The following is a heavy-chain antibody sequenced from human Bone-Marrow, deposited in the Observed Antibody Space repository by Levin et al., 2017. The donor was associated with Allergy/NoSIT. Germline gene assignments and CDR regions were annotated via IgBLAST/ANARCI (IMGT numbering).Heavy chain of an antibody. Sequence: GGSLRLSCAASGFTFSNAWMSWVRQAPGKGLEWVGRIKSKTDGGTTDYAAPVKGRFTISRDDSKNTLYLQMNSLKTEDTAVYYCTTESGYSDGYLFDYWGQGTLVTVSS. CDR1: GFTFSNAW. CDR2: IKSKTDGGTT. CDR3: TTESGYSDGYLFDY. V-gene: IGHV3-15*01. J-gene: IGHJ4*02. D-gene: IGHD5-18*01.